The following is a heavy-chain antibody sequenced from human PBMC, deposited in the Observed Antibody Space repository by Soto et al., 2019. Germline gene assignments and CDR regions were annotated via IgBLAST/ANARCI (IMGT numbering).Heavy chain of an antibody. V-gene: IGHV1-2*02. Sequence: GASVKVSCKASGYTFTGYYMHWVRQAPGQGLEWMGWINPNSGGTNYAQKFQGRVTMTRDTSISTAYMELSRLRSDDTAVYYCAREDTTTGTAFDIWGQGTMVTVSS. CDR3: AREDTTTGTAFDI. CDR2: INPNSGGT. J-gene: IGHJ3*02. D-gene: IGHD4-17*01. CDR1: GYTFTGYY.